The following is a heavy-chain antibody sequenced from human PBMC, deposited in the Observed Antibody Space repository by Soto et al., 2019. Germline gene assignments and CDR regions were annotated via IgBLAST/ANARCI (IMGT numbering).Heavy chain of an antibody. J-gene: IGHJ6*03. D-gene: IGHD2-15*01. Sequence: GGSLRPSCAASGFSSSGYWMAWVRQAPGKGLEWVANIKQDGSEENYVDSVKGRFTISRDNAKNSLYLQMNSLRAEDTAVYYCARVGVLLAYFYYYYMDVWGKGTTVTVSS. CDR3: ARVGVLLAYFYYYYMDV. CDR2: IKQDGSEE. V-gene: IGHV3-7*01. CDR1: GFSSSGYW.